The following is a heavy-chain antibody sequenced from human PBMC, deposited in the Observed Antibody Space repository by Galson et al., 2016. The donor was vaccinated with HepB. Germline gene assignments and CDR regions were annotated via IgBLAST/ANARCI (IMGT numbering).Heavy chain of an antibody. D-gene: IGHD2-2*01. CDR3: ARAAVVPGARMVFDP. V-gene: IGHV4-4*02. CDR2: IYHTGTS. Sequence: SETLSLTCTVSGASINDSTWWTWVRQAPGRGLEWIGEIYHTGTSNNNPFLSSRFTLSIDTSKNQFSLSLTSATAADTAFYYCARAAVVPGARMVFDPWGQGTLVTVSS. J-gene: IGHJ5*02. CDR1: GASINDSTW.